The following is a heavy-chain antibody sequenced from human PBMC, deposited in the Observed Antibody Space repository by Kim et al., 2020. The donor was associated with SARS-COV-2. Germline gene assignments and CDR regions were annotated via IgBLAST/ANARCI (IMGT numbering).Heavy chain of an antibody. J-gene: IGHJ6*02. CDR3: AGRHFDWLLHYYYYGMDV. Sequence: SETLSLTCTVSGGSISSSSYYWGWIRQPTGKGLEWIGSINYSGSTYYNPSLKSRVTISVDTSKNQFSLKLSSVTAADTSVYYCAGRHFDWLLHYYYYGMDVWGQGTTVTVSS. CDR2: INYSGST. V-gene: IGHV4-39*01. D-gene: IGHD3-9*01. CDR1: GGSISSSSYY.